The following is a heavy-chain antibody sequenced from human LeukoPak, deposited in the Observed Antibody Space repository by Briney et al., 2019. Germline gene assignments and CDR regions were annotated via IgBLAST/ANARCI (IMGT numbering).Heavy chain of an antibody. CDR1: CGSFSGYY. Sequence: SETLSLTCAVYCGSFSGYYWSWIRQPPGKGLEWIGEINDSGSTNYNPSLKSRVTISVDTSKNQFSLKLSSVTAADTAVYYCAREARVRYCSGGSCYSRWFDPWGQGTLVTVSS. CDR3: AREARVRYCSGGSCYSRWFDP. V-gene: IGHV4-34*01. D-gene: IGHD2-15*01. J-gene: IGHJ5*02. CDR2: INDSGST.